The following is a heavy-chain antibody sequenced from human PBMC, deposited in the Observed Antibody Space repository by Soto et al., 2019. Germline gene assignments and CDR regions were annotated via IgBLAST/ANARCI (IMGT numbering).Heavy chain of an antibody. J-gene: IGHJ4*02. D-gene: IGHD3-22*01. CDR3: AKVLYYYDSSGYYYFDY. CDR1: GFTFSSYA. V-gene: IGHV3-23*01. CDR2: ISGSGSTI. Sequence: GGSLRLSCAASGFTFSSYAVSRVRQAPGKGPEWISSISGSGSTIYYADSVKGRFTISRDNFKNTLYLQMSSLRAEDTAVYYCAKVLYYYDSSGYYYFDYWGQGTLVTVSS.